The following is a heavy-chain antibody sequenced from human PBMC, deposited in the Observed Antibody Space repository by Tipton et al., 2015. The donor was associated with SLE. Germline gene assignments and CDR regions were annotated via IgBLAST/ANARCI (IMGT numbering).Heavy chain of an antibody. CDR3: ARRAAWWYFDL. CDR1: GDSMRSSMTTYY. Sequence: TLSLTCTVSGDSMRSSMTTYYWSWIRQAPGKGLEWIGYISNSETTNYNPSLKSRVTISVDTSKNQFSLTLSDVSAADTAVYFCARRAAWWYFDLWGRGTLVTVSS. V-gene: IGHV4-61*05. D-gene: IGHD6-25*01. CDR2: ISNSETT. J-gene: IGHJ2*01.